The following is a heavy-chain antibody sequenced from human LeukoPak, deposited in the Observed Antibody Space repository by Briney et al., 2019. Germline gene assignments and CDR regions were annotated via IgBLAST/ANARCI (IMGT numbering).Heavy chain of an antibody. D-gene: IGHD3-9*01. J-gene: IGHJ4*02. CDR3: ARHNAYYDILTGYYQGKYYFDY. V-gene: IGHV4-39*01. CDR1: GGSISSSSYY. CDR2: IYYSGST. Sequence: SETLSLTCTVSGGSISSSSYYWGWIRQPPGKGLEWIGSIYYSGSTYYNPSLKSRVTISVDTSKNQFSLKLSSVTAADTAVYYRARHNAYYDILTGYYQGKYYFDYWGQGTLVTVSS.